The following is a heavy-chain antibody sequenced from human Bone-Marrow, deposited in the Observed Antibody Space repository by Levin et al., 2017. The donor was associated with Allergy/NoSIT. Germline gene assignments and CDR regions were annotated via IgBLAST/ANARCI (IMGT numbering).Heavy chain of an antibody. V-gene: IGHV3-33*02. J-gene: IGHJ3*01. CDR1: GFEFSGYA. D-gene: IGHD3-10*01. Sequence: GGSLRLSCVASGFEFSGYAMHWVRQAPGKGLERVAMIWYDGSKKDYVDSVKGRFTISRDSSTSTLFLQMTSVRADDTAIYYCAREQTRGSGPDALDLWGQGTMVTVSS. CDR3: AREQTRGSGPDALDL. CDR2: IWYDGSKK.